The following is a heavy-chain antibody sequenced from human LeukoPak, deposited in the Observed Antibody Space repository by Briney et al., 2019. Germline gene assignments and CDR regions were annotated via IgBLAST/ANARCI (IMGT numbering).Heavy chain of an antibody. CDR2: ISGSGGST. D-gene: IGHD6-13*01. J-gene: IGHJ4*02. CDR3: AKGRAAAGTYYFDY. V-gene: IGHV3-23*01. CDR1: GFTFSSYA. Sequence: GGSLRLSCAASGFTFSSYAMSWVRQAPGKGVEWVSAISGSGGSTYYADSVKGRFTISRDNSKNTLYLQMNSLRAEDTAVYYCAKGRAAAGTYYFDYWGQGTLVTVSS.